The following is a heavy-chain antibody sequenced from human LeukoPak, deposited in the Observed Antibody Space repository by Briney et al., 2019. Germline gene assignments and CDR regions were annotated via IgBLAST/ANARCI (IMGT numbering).Heavy chain of an antibody. V-gene: IGHV4-59*01. J-gene: IGHJ6*03. CDR1: GGSISSYY. CDR2: IYYSGST. D-gene: IGHD5-18*01. Sequence: SETLSLTCTVSGGSISSYYWSWIRQPPGKGLEWIGYIYYSGSTHYNPSHKSRVTISVDTSKNQFSLKLSSVTAADTAVYYCGRTEESGYSYRYFGYYYYMDVWGKGTTVTVSS. CDR3: GRTEESGYSYRYFGYYYYMDV.